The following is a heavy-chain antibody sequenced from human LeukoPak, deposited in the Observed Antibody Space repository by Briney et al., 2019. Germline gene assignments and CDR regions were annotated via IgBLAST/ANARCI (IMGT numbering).Heavy chain of an antibody. CDR1: GYKFTVDH. V-gene: IGHV1-2*02. J-gene: IGHJ4*02. D-gene: IGHD3-16*01. CDR2: IYSHNGGT. CDR3: ARGAVRFGDY. Sequence: ASVKVSCKSSGYKFTVDHIHWVRQAPGQGLEWMGWIYSHNGGTHYAQKFQGRVTMTRDTSTSTAYMELSGLRLDDTAVYYCARGAVRFGDYWGQGTLVTVSA.